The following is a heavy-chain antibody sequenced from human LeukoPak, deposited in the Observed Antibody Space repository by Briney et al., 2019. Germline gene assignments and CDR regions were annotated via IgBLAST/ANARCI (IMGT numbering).Heavy chain of an antibody. V-gene: IGHV3-30*18. J-gene: IGHJ6*04. CDR1: ELTLSNNY. CDR3: AQDQGV. Sequence: PGGSLRLSCAASELTLSNNYMSWVRQAPGRGPEWVAVISYDGSNKYYADSVKGRFTISRDNSKNTLYLQMNSLRAEDTAVYYCAQDQGVWGKGTTVTVSS. CDR2: ISYDGSNK.